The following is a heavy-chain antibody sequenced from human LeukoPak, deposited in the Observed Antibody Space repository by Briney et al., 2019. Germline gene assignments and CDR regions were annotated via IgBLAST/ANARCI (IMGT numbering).Heavy chain of an antibody. CDR1: GGTFSSYA. CDR3: ARDFPGDGDTGDY. D-gene: IGHD4-17*01. Sequence: SVRVSCKASGGTFSSYAISWVLQAPGQGLEWMGRIIPIFGTANYAQKFQGRVTITTDESTSTAYMELSSLRSEDTAVYYCARDFPGDGDTGDYWGQGTLVTVSS. V-gene: IGHV1-69*05. J-gene: IGHJ4*02. CDR2: IIPIFGTA.